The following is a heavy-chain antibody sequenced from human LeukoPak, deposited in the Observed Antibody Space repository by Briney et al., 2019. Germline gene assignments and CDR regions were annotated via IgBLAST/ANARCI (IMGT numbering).Heavy chain of an antibody. Sequence: GASVKVSCKASGYTFTGYYMHWVRQAPGQGLEWMGWINPNSGGTNYAQKFQGRVTMTRDTSISTAYMELSRLRSDDTAVYYCARVNLELERWYYYGMDVWGQGTTVTVSS. J-gene: IGHJ6*02. D-gene: IGHD1-1*01. CDR1: GYTFTGYY. CDR3: ARVNLELERWYYYGMDV. CDR2: INPNSGGT. V-gene: IGHV1-2*02.